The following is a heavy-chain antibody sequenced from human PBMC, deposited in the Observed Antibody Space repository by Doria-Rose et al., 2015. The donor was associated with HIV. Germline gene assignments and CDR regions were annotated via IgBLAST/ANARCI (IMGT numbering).Heavy chain of an antibody. J-gene: IGHJ6*02. CDR1: GGAFSSYA. V-gene: IGHV1-69*12. CDR2: LIPVFDTA. Sequence: QVQLVQSGAEVKKPGSSVKVSCKASGGAFSSYAITWVRQAPGQGLEWMGGLIPVFDTANYAQIFQGRVTITADESTSTAYMELSSLRSEDTAVYYCARERSDGMDVRGQGTTVTVSS. D-gene: IGHD3-10*01. CDR3: ARERSDGMDV.